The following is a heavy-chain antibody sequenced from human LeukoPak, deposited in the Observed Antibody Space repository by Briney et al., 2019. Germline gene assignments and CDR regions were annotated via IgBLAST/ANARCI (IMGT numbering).Heavy chain of an antibody. V-gene: IGHV3-23*01. CDR2: ISGSGRST. D-gene: IGHD5-12*01. Sequence: PGESLRLACAASGFTFSSHAMSWVRQAPGKGLEWVSVISGSGRSTYYADSVKGRFTISRDNSKDTLYLQMNSLRAEDTALYYCAQDYSGYDLSAGYWGQGTLVTVSS. CDR1: GFTFSSHA. CDR3: AQDYSGYDLSAGY. J-gene: IGHJ4*02.